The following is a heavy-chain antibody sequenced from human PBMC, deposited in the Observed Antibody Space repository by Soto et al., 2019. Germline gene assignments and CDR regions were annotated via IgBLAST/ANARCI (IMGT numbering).Heavy chain of an antibody. D-gene: IGHD2-15*01. CDR3: VKERIELWLIDY. CDR2: ISGSGRIT. CDR1: GFSFSAYA. V-gene: IGHV3-23*01. J-gene: IGHJ4*02. Sequence: GGALKLTCVALGFSFSAYAMTGVRQSPGKGFEWVSTISGSGRITNYADSVKGRFTTSKDTSTNTLYLHMNSLSADDTAVYYCVKERIELWLIDYWGQGTLVTVSS.